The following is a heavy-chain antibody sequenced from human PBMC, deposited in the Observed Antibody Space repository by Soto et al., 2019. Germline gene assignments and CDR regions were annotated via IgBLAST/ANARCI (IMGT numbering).Heavy chain of an antibody. Sequence: PSETLSLTCTVSGGSISSYYWSWIRQPAGKGLEWIGRIYTSGSTNYNPSLKSRVTMSVDTSKNQFSLKLSSVTAADTAVYYCARDQLRVTIFGVVRPVYGMDVWGQGITVTVSS. J-gene: IGHJ6*02. D-gene: IGHD3-3*01. CDR3: ARDQLRVTIFGVVRPVYGMDV. CDR2: IYTSGST. V-gene: IGHV4-4*07. CDR1: GGSISSYY.